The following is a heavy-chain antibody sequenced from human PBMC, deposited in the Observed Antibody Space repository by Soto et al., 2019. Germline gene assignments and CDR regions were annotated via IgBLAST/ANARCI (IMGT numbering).Heavy chain of an antibody. J-gene: IGHJ6*02. CDR1: GGTFSSYA. CDR3: ARMGYYHYYGMDV. V-gene: IGHV1-69*13. CDR2: IIPIFGTA. Sequence: SVTVSCKASGGTFSSYAISWVRQAPGQGLEWMGGIIPIFGTANYAQKFQGRVTITADESISTAYMELSSLRSEDTAAYYCARMGYYHYYGMDVWGQGTTVTVSS.